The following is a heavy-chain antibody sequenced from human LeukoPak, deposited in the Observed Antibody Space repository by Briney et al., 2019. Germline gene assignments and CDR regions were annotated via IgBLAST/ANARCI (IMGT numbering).Heavy chain of an antibody. CDR3: ARAGTENFSNNWFDP. V-gene: IGHV1-69*05. J-gene: IGHJ5*02. CDR2: IIPIFGTA. Sequence: SVKVSCKASGGTFSSYAISWVRQAPGQGLEWMGRIIPIFGTANYAQKFLGRVTITTDESTSTAYMELSSLRSEDTAVYYCARAGTENFSNNWFDPWGQGTLVTVSS. D-gene: IGHD3-10*01. CDR1: GGTFSSYA.